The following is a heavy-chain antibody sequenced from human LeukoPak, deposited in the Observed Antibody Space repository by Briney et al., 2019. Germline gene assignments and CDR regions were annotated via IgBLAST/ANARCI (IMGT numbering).Heavy chain of an antibody. V-gene: IGHV1-24*01. CDR1: GNTLSEFS. J-gene: IGHJ5*02. Sequence: ASVKVSCKVTGNTLSEFSMHWVRQSPGKGLEWMGGFDPEVGETVYAQKFQGRVTMTEDTSTETAYMELSSLRSEDTAVYYCATDLLAGGLKTFDPWDQGTLVTVSS. CDR2: FDPEVGET. CDR3: ATDLLAGGLKTFDP.